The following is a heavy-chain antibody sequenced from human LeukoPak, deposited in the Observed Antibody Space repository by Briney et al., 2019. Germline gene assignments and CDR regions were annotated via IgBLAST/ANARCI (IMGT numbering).Heavy chain of an antibody. CDR1: GFTFSSNG. V-gene: IGHV3-30*02. Sequence: GGSLRLSCAASGFTFSSNGMHWVRQAPGKGLGWVAFIRYDGSNKYYADSVKGRFTIYRDNSKNPLYLQMNSLRAEDTALYYCAKDIDQLWPDYYFDYWGQGTLVTVSS. CDR3: AKDIDQLWPDYYFDY. J-gene: IGHJ4*02. D-gene: IGHD5-18*01. CDR2: IRYDGSNK.